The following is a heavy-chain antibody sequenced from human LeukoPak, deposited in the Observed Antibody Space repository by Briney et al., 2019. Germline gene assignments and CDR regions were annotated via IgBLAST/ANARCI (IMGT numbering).Heavy chain of an antibody. CDR1: GDTFSSYG. CDR2: INPDSGGT. CDR3: ARDLGDTYGSVGDFDY. J-gene: IGHJ4*02. Sequence: ASVKVSCKASGDTFSSYGITWVRQAPGQGLEWMGWINPDSGGTIYAQNFQGRVTMTRDTSISTAYMELSSLRSDDTAVYYCARDLGDTYGSVGDFDYWGQGTLVTVSS. D-gene: IGHD3-10*01. V-gene: IGHV1-2*02.